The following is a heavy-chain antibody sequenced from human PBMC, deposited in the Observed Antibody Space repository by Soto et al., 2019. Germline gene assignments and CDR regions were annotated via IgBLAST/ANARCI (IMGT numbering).Heavy chain of an antibody. Sequence: EVQLLESGGGLVQPGGSLRLSCAASGFTFSNYDMSWVRQAPGKGLEWVSTISGGGGRIYYADSVKGRFTISRDNSKNTLHIPMNRLRAEDTAVYYCAKRPASLVCFDYWGQGTLVTVSS. J-gene: IGHJ4*02. CDR1: GFTFSNYD. D-gene: IGHD2-2*01. CDR2: ISGGGGRI. CDR3: AKRPASLVCFDY. V-gene: IGHV3-23*01.